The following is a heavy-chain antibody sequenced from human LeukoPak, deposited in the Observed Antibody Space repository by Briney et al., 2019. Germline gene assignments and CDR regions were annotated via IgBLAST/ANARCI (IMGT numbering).Heavy chain of an antibody. CDR2: FYTSGST. CDR1: GGSFSGYY. J-gene: IGHJ6*02. CDR3: ARERDYSNAYVMDV. D-gene: IGHD4-11*01. Sequence: SETLSLTCAVHGGSFSGYYWSWIRQPAGKGLGWIGRFYTSGSTNYNPSLKSRVTMSVDTSKNQFSLRLSSVTAADTAVYYCARERDYSNAYVMDVWGQGNTVTVSS. V-gene: IGHV4-4*07.